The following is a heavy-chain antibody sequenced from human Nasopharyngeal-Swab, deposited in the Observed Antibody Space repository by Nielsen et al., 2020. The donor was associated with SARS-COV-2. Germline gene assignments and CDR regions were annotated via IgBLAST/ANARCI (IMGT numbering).Heavy chain of an antibody. J-gene: IGHJ4*02. V-gene: IGHV4-39*07. D-gene: IGHD6-13*01. CDR2: INHSGST. Sequence: SETLSLTCTVSGGSISSSGYYWSWIRQPPGKGLEWIGEINHSGSTNYNPSLKSRVTISVDTSKNQFSLKLSSVTAADTAVYYCARGEGAAAGTTLDFDYWGQGTLVTVSS. CDR1: GGSISSSGYY. CDR3: ARGEGAAAGTTLDFDY.